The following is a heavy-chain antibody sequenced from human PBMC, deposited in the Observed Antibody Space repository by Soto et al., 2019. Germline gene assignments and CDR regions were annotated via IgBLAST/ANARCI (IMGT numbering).Heavy chain of an antibody. D-gene: IGHD4-4*01. CDR1: GFTLSSYA. J-gene: IGHJ6*02. Sequence: GGSLRLSCAASGFTLSSYAMHWVRQAPGKGLEWVAVISYDGSNKYYADSVKGRFTISRDNSKNTLDLQMNSLRAEDTAVFYCARDSFPTTTKGTGVYLYYGVDVWGQGTKVTVS. V-gene: IGHV3-30-3*01. CDR3: ARDSFPTTTKGTGVYLYYGVDV. CDR2: ISYDGSNK.